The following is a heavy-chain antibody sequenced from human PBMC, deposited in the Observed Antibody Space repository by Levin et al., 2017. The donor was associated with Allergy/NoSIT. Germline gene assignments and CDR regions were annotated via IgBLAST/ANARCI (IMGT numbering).Heavy chain of an antibody. CDR1: GFTFSSYG. CDR3: AKVLDWNFDY. Sequence: PGGSLRLSCAASGFTFSSYGMHWVRQAPGKGLEWVALISYDGSNKYYADSVKGRFTISRDNSKNTLYLQMNSLRAEDTTVYYCAKVLDWNFDYWGQGTLVTVSS. D-gene: IGHD3/OR15-3a*01. V-gene: IGHV3-30*18. CDR2: ISYDGSNK. J-gene: IGHJ4*02.